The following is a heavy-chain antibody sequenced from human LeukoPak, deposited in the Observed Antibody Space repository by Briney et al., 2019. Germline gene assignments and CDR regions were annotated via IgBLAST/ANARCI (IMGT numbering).Heavy chain of an antibody. CDR1: GFTFSSYA. Sequence: GGSLRLSCAASGFTFSSYAMSWVRHVPGKGLEWVSAISGSGGSTYYADSVKGRFTISRDNSKNTLYLQMNSLRAEDTAVYYCAKELRELPNGGFDYWGQGTLVTVSS. CDR2: ISGSGGST. V-gene: IGHV3-23*01. CDR3: AKELRELPNGGFDY. J-gene: IGHJ4*02. D-gene: IGHD3-10*01.